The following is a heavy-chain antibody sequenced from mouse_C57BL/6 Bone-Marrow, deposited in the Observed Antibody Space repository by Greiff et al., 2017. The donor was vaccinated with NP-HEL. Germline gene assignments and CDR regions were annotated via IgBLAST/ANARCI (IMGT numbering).Heavy chain of an antibody. V-gene: IGHV1-81*01. J-gene: IGHJ4*01. CDR1: GYTFTSFG. CDR3: ARDDGPYMDY. Sequence: VKVVGSGAELARPGASVELSFMSSGYTFTSFGRSWVKQRTGQGLEWIGELSPRSVNTSYNDKFKGKATLTEDKSSSTAYVELRSLTSEDSAVYFCARDDGPYMDYWGQGTSVTVSS. D-gene: IGHD2-3*01. CDR2: LSPRSVNT.